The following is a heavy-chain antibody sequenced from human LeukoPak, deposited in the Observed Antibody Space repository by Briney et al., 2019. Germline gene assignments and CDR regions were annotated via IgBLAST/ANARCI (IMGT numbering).Heavy chain of an antibody. CDR1: GDSVSSNSAT. V-gene: IGHV6-1*01. CDR3: ARHAEGDIVVVPAAWGSDWFDP. D-gene: IGHD2-2*01. CDR2: TYYKSKWYN. Sequence: SQTLSLTCAISGDSVSSNSATWNWIRQSPSRGLEWLGRTYYKSKWYNDYAVSVKSRITINSDTSKNQFSLKLSSVTAADTAVYYCARHAEGDIVVVPAAWGSDWFDPWGQGTLVTVSS. J-gene: IGHJ5*02.